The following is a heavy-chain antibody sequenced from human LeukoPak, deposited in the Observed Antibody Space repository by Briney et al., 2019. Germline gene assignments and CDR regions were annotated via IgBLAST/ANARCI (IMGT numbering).Heavy chain of an antibody. J-gene: IGHJ4*02. V-gene: IGHV5-51*01. D-gene: IGHD6-13*01. CDR3: ARQRATGTPIDY. Sequence: GESLKISCKGLGYSFTSYWNGWVRQIPGKGLEWMVIIYPGDSDTRYSPSFQGQVSISADKSISTAYLQWSSLKASDTAMYYCARQRATGTPIDYWGQGTLVTVSS. CDR2: IYPGDSDT. CDR1: GYSFTSYW.